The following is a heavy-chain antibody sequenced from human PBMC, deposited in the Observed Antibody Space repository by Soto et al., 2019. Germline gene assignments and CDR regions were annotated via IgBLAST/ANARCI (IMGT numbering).Heavy chain of an antibody. CDR1: GLTLSNAW. D-gene: IGHD6-13*01. V-gene: IGHV3-15*01. CDR2: IKSKTDGGTT. CDR3: TTGVAAAGIIYYYYGMDV. Sequence: GGSMRLSWAASGLTLSNAWLSWDRQAPGKGLEWVGRIKSKTDGGTTDYAAPVKGRFTISRDDSKNTLYLQMNSLKTEDTAVYYCTTGVAAAGIIYYYYGMDVWGQGTTVTVSS. J-gene: IGHJ6*02.